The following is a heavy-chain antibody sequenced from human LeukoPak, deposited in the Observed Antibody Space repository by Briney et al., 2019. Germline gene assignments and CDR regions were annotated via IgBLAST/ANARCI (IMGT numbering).Heavy chain of an antibody. CDR3: ARVGSVNYYGSGSSYYMDV. CDR2: ISSSGSTI. J-gene: IGHJ6*03. Sequence: GGSLRLSCAASGFTFSSYEMNWIRQAPGKGLEWVSYISSSGSTIYYADSVKGRFTISRDNAKTSLYLQMNSLRAEDTAVYYCARVGSVNYYGSGSSYYMDVWGKGTTVTVSS. D-gene: IGHD3-10*01. CDR1: GFTFSSYE. V-gene: IGHV3-48*03.